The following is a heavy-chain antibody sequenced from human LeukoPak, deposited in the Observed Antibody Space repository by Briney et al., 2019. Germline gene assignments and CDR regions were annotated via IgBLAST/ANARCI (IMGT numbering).Heavy chain of an antibody. CDR1: GYTFTSYG. CDR2: ISAYNGNT. D-gene: IGHD2-2*01. CDR3: ARVCVWEASCHGFDY. Sequence: ASVKVSCKASGYTFTSYGISWVRQAPGQGLEWMGWISAYNGNTNYAQKLQGRATMTTDTSTSTAYMELRSLRSDDTAVYYCARVCVWEASCHGFDYWGQGTLVTVSS. V-gene: IGHV1-18*01. J-gene: IGHJ4*02.